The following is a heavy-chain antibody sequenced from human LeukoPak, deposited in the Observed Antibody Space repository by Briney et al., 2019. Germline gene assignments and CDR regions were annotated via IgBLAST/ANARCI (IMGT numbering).Heavy chain of an antibody. CDR1: GGSISSSSYY. Sequence: SETLSLTCTVSGGSISSSSYYWGWIRQPPGKGLEWIGSIYYSGSTYYNPSLKSRVTISVDTSKNQFSLKLSSVTAADTAGYYCARLVRTGGCFDYWGQETLVTVSS. D-gene: IGHD3-16*01. CDR2: IYYSGST. V-gene: IGHV4-39*01. CDR3: ARLVRTGGCFDY. J-gene: IGHJ4*02.